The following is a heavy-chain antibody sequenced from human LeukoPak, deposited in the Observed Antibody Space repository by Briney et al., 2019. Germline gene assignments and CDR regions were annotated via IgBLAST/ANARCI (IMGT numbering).Heavy chain of an antibody. D-gene: IGHD3-10*01. Sequence: GSLRPPCVASGFTFSSNGMHWVRQAPGKGLGWVTFIQYDGSKKYYADSVKGRFTISRDNSKNTLYLEMNSLRAEDTAVYYCAKDIGSYYDYWGQGILVTVSS. J-gene: IGHJ4*02. CDR1: GFTFSSNG. CDR3: AKDIGSYYDY. CDR2: IQYDGSKK. V-gene: IGHV3-30*02.